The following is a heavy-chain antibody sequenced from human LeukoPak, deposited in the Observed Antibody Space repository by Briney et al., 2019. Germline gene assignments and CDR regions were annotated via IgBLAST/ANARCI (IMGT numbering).Heavy chain of an antibody. CDR1: RYTFTSYD. Sequence: ASVKVSCKTSRYTFTSYDINWVREAAGQGLEWMGWMNPNTGRTGYAQKFQGRVTMTRDTSITTAYMELTSLTYEDTAVYYCARLAETPDYYSNGGYFYLGYWGQGTPVTVSS. CDR3: ARLAETPDYYSNGGYFYLGY. CDR2: MNPNTGRT. J-gene: IGHJ4*02. D-gene: IGHD3-22*01. V-gene: IGHV1-8*01.